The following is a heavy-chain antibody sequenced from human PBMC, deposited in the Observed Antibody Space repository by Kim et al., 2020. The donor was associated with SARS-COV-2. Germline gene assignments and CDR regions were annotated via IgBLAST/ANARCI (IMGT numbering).Heavy chain of an antibody. CDR1: GFTFSDYY. CDR2: ISTTSSST. Sequence: GGSLRLSCAASGFTFSDYYMSWVRQAPGKGLEWVSYISTTSSSTNYADSAKVRFTISRDNAKNSLSLQLNSLRAEDTAVYFCASVRFANVGGRDWG. D-gene: IGHD3-10*02. J-gene: IGHJ1*01. CDR3: ASVRFANVGGRD. V-gene: IGHV3-11*03.